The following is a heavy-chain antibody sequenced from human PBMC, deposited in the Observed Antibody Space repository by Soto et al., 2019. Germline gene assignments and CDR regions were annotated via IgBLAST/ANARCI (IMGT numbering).Heavy chain of an antibody. CDR2: FNPSDGST. CDR3: ASSGRLRYNLWDYFAH. V-gene: IGHV1-46*01. CDR1: GYTFTPHH. Sequence: QVQLVQSGAEVRKPGASVKVSCKASGYTFTPHHMHWVRQAPGQGPEWMGIFNPSDGSTNYAQKFQGRSTMTRDTSTRTVYMELSSLRSEDTAVYYCASSGRLRYNLWDYFAHWGQGTLVTVSS. J-gene: IGHJ4*02. D-gene: IGHD5-12*01.